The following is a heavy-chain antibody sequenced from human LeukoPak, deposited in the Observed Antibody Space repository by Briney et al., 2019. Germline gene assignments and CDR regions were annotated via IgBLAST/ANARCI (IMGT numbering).Heavy chain of an antibody. D-gene: IGHD6-19*01. V-gene: IGHV3-74*01. J-gene: IGHJ5*02. CDR3: ARVKAVAGTFSWFDP. CDR1: RFTFSSYA. CDR2: INSDGSST. Sequence: GGSLRLSCAASRFTFSSYAMHWVRQAPGRGLVWVSLINSDGSSTRYADSVKGRFTISRDNAKNTLYLQMNSLRAEDTAVYYCARVKAVAGTFSWFDPWGQGTLVTVSS.